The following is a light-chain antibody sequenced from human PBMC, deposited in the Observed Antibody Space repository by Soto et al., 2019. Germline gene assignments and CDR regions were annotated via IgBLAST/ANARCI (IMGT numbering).Light chain of an antibody. V-gene: IGLV4-69*01. Sequence: QSVLTQSPSASXSLGASVKLXCTLSSGHSSYAIAWHQQQPEKGPRYLMKLNSDGSHSKGDGIPDRFSGSSSGAERYLTISSLQSEDEADYYCQTWGTGIRVFGGGTKVTVL. CDR2: LNSDGSH. CDR3: QTWGTGIRV. J-gene: IGLJ2*01. CDR1: SGHSSYA.